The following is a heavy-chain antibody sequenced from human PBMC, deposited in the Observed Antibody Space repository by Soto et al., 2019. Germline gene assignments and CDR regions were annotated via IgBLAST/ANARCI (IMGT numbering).Heavy chain of an antibody. J-gene: IGHJ4*02. V-gene: IGHV3-9*01. D-gene: IGHD4-4*01. CDR2: ISWNSAFI. CDR3: AKDLEEIDYSSYGFDY. Sequence: EVQLVESGGGLVQPGRSLRLSCVASGFTFDDYAMNWVRQAPGKGLEWVSGISWNSAFIAYADSVRGRFTISRDNAKNSLYLQMDRLRAEDTALYYCAKDLEEIDYSSYGFDYWGQGTLFTVSS. CDR1: GFTFDDYA.